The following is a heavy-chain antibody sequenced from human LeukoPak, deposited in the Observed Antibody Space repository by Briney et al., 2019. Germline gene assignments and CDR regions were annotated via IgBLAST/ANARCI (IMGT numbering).Heavy chain of an antibody. D-gene: IGHD3-16*01. J-gene: IGHJ6*03. Sequence: SVKVSCKASGGSFSSNAITWVRQAPGLGLEWMGRIIPIFGTPTYAQKFQGRVTITADMGSSTAYLELTSLTSEDTARYFCAKQGAVRQDYYTDVWGNGTTVTVSS. CDR3: AKQGAVRQDYYTDV. CDR1: GGSFSSNA. V-gene: IGHV1-69*06. CDR2: IIPIFGTP.